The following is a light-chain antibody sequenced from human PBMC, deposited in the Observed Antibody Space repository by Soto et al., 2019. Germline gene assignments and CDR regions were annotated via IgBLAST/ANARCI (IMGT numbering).Light chain of an antibody. V-gene: IGLV4-69*01. CDR1: SGHSSYA. CDR2: LNSDGSH. CDR3: QTWGTGIQV. Sequence: QSVLTQSPSASASLGASVKLTCTLSSGHSSYAIAWHQQQPEQGPRYLMKLNSDGSHYKGGGIPDRFSGSSSGAERYLTISSLQSEDEADYYCQTWGTGIQVFGTGTKLTVL. J-gene: IGLJ1*01.